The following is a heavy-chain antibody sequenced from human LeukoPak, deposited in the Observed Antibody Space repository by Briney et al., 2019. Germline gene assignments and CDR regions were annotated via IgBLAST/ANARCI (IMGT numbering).Heavy chain of an antibody. D-gene: IGHD3-10*02. V-gene: IGHV3-48*03. CDR1: GFTFSSYW. CDR2: ISSRGSTI. J-gene: IGHJ6*04. Sequence: PGQSLRLSCAASGFTFSSYWISWVRQAPGKGLGWVSYISSRGSTIYYADSVNGRFSISRDNAKNSLYLQMNSLRAEDTAVYYCAELGITMIGGVWGKGTTVTISS. CDR3: AELGITMIGGV.